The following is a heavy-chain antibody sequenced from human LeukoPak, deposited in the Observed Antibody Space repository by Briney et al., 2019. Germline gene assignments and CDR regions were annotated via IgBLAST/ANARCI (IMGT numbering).Heavy chain of an antibody. CDR2: IIADGGAT. Sequence: AGGSLRLSCAASGFPFNTQDMRWVRQAPGKGLEWVSSIIADGGATFYADSVRGRFTISRDNSRNTLDLRMNSLRVEDTAVYYCGKGRVSEWGQGTLVTVSS. CDR3: GKGRVSE. J-gene: IGHJ4*02. CDR1: GFPFNTQD. V-gene: IGHV3-23*01. D-gene: IGHD6-19*01.